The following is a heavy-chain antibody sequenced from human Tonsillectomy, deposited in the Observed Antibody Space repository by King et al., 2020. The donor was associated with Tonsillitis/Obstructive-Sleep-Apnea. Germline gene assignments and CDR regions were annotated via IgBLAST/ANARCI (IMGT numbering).Heavy chain of an antibody. Sequence: VQLVESGGGVVQPGRSLRLSCAASGFTFSSYAMHWVRQAPGKGLEWVAVISDDGSNKYYADSVKGRFTISRDNSKNTLYLQMNSLRAEDTAVYYCARAHIPIAVALWGFDYWGQGTLVTVSS. CDR2: ISDDGSNK. CDR1: GFTFSSYA. CDR3: ARAHIPIAVALWGFDY. D-gene: IGHD6-19*01. V-gene: IGHV3-30*04. J-gene: IGHJ4*02.